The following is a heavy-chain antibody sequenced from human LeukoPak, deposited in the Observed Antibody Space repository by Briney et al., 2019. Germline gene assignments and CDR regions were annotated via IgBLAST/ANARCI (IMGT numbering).Heavy chain of an antibody. D-gene: IGHD3-16*02. CDR1: GGSISSYY. V-gene: IGHV4-59*01. CDR2: IYYSGST. Sequence: SETLSLTCTVSGGSISSYYWSWIRQPPGKGLEWIGYIYYSGSTNYNPSLKSRVTISVDTSKNQFSLKLSSVTAADTAVYYCARGDYDYVGGSYRFSYFDYWGQGTLVTVSS. CDR3: ARGDYDYVGGSYRFSYFDY. J-gene: IGHJ4*02.